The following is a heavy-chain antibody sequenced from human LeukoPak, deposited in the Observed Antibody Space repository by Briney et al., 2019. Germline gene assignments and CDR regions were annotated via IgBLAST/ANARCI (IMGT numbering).Heavy chain of an antibody. CDR2: IRHDGSET. D-gene: IGHD3-16*01. J-gene: IGHJ6*02. CDR3: AKNGGPHGMDV. V-gene: IGHV3-7*02. Sequence: PGGSLRLSCAASGFTFSTYLMSWVRQAPGKGLEWVDNIRHDGSETNDVDSVKGRFTISRDNAKNSLHLQMNSLRVEDTAVYYCAKNGGPHGMDVWGQGTTVTVSS. CDR1: GFTFSTYL.